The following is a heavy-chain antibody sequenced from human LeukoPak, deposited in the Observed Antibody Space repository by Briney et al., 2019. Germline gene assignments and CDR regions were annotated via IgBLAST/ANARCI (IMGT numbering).Heavy chain of an antibody. Sequence: GGSLRLSCAASAFRFSSFAMTWVRQAPGKGLEWVSGIHGNGETTYYADSVKGRFTISRDNSRELLYLQMNSLRVEGTAVYYCAKDPNGDYVGAFDSWGQGTMVTVSS. CDR2: IHGNGETT. CDR1: AFRFSSFA. J-gene: IGHJ3*02. D-gene: IGHD4-17*01. CDR3: AKDPNGDYVGAFDS. V-gene: IGHV3-23*01.